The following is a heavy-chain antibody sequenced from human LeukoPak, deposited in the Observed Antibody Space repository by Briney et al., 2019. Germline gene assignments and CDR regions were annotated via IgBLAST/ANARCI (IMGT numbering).Heavy chain of an antibody. CDR1: GFTFSSYA. CDR2: ISGSGGRS. J-gene: IGHJ4*02. Sequence: GGSLRLSCAASGFTFSSYAMSWVRQAPGKGLEWVSGISGSGGRSSYADSVKGRFTISRDFSKNTLYPQMNSLRAEDTAVYYCAKDPVLGALATYYFDYWGQGTLVTVSS. CDR3: AKDPVLGALATYYFDY. V-gene: IGHV3-23*01. D-gene: IGHD1-26*01.